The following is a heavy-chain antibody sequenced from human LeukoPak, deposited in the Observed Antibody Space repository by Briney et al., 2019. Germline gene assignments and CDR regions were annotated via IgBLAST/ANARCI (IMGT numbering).Heavy chain of an antibody. CDR3: ARDYCTRGGDCYKEDLFDP. D-gene: IGHD2-21*02. J-gene: IGHJ5*02. CDR1: GYTFAIYG. Sequence: ASVKVSCKASGYTFAIYGISWVRQAPGQGLEWMSWISPYDGDTNYAQNFEGRVTMTTETSTSTAYMELRSLRSDDTAIYYCARDYCTRGGDCYKEDLFDPWGQGTLVTVSS. CDR2: ISPYDGDT. V-gene: IGHV1-18*01.